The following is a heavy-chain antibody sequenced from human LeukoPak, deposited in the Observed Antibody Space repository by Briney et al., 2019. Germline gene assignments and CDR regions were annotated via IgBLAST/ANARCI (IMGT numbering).Heavy chain of an antibody. CDR3: ATRIAYYDSSGYSLRY. J-gene: IGHJ4*02. CDR1: GYTLTELS. V-gene: IGHV1-24*01. D-gene: IGHD3-22*01. Sequence: ASVKVSCKVSGYTLTELSMHWVRQAPGKGLEWMGGFDPEDGETIYAQKFQGRVTMTEDTSTDTAYMELSSLRSEDTAVYYCATRIAYYDSSGYSLRYWGRGTLVTVSS. CDR2: FDPEDGET.